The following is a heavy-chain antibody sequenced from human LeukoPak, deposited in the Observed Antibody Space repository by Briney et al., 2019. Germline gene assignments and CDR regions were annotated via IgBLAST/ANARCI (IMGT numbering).Heavy chain of an antibody. V-gene: IGHV1-46*01. Sequence: GASVKVSCKASGYTFTGYYMHWVRQAPGQGLEWMGIINPSVSSTSYAQKFQGRVTMTGDTSTSTIYMELSSLRSEDTAVYYCATDRGYEEFRFDYWGQGTLVTVSS. J-gene: IGHJ4*02. CDR3: ATDRGYEEFRFDY. CDR2: INPSVSST. D-gene: IGHD3-10*01. CDR1: GYTFTGYY.